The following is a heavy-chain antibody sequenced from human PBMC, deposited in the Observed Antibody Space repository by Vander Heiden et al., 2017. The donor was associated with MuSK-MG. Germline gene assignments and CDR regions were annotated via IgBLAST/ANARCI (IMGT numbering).Heavy chain of an antibody. CDR3: ARDPTMGNFDY. D-gene: IGHD1-26*01. V-gene: IGHV3-21*01. Sequence: EVQLVESGGGLVKPGGSLRLSCAASGFTFSSYSMNWVRQAPGKGLEWVSSISSSRSYIYDADSVKGRFTISRDNAKNSLYMQIHSMRAEDTAVYYGARDPTMGNFDYWGHGTLVTVSS. J-gene: IGHJ4*01. CDR2: ISSSRSYI. CDR1: GFTFSSYS.